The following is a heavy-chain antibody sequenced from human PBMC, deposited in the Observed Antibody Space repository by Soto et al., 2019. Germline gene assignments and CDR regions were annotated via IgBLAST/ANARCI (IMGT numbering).Heavy chain of an antibody. D-gene: IGHD3-3*01. CDR3: TTFLRPQVLRFLEWLQSDAFDI. Sequence: EVQLVESGGGLVKPGGSLRLSCAASGFTFSNAWMSWVRQAPGKGLEWVGRIKSKTDGGTTDYAAPVKGRFTISRDDPKNTLYLQMNSLKTEDTAVYYCTTFLRPQVLRFLEWLQSDAFDIWGQGTMVTVSS. CDR2: IKSKTDGGTT. CDR1: GFTFSNAW. V-gene: IGHV3-15*01. J-gene: IGHJ3*02.